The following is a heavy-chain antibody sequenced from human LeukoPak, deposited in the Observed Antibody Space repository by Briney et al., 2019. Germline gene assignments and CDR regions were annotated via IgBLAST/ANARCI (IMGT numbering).Heavy chain of an antibody. J-gene: IGHJ5*02. V-gene: IGHV4-4*07. D-gene: IGHD6-6*01. CDR3: ARYSSGGQFDP. CDR1: GCSISSYY. Sequence: SETLSLTCTVSGCSISSYYWSWFRQPAGKGLEWIGRIYTSGSTNYNPSLKSRVTMSVDTSKNQFSLQLSSVTAADTAVYYCARYSSGGQFDPWGQGTLVTVSS. CDR2: IYTSGST.